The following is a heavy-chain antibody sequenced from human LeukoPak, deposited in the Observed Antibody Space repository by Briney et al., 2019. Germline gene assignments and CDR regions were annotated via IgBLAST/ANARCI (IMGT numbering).Heavy chain of an antibody. Sequence: HPGGSLRLSCAASGFTFDDYAMHWVRQAPGKGLEWVSGISWNSGSIGYADSVKGRFTISRDNAKNSLYLQMNSLRAEDTAVYYCARDHYYDSSGYYPEGSFAFDIWGQGTMDTVSS. CDR2: ISWNSGSI. J-gene: IGHJ3*02. V-gene: IGHV3-9*01. CDR1: GFTFDDYA. D-gene: IGHD3-22*01. CDR3: ARDHYYDSSGYYPEGSFAFDI.